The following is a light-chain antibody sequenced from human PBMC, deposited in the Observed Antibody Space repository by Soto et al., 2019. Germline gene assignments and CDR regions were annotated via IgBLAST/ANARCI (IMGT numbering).Light chain of an antibody. V-gene: IGKV1-39*01. CDR2: AAS. CDR1: QSITNS. Sequence: IQMTQSPSSLSASVGDSVTITCRASQSITNSLTWYQQKPGKAPNLLIYAASRLQSGVPSRFSGSGSGTDFTLTISSLQPEDFATFYCQQSYSTPRTFGQGTKVEIK. J-gene: IGKJ2*01. CDR3: QQSYSTPRT.